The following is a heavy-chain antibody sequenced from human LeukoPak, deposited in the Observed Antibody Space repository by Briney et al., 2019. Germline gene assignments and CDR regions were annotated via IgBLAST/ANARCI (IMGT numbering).Heavy chain of an antibody. CDR1: GYTFTSYD. D-gene: IGHD3-16*01. J-gene: IGHJ4*02. CDR2: INPSVGST. Sequence: GASVKVSCKASGYTFTSYDINWVRQATGQGLEWVGIINPSVGSTSYAPKLQGRVTMTRDTSTNTVYMELSSLRSEDTAVYYCARAPANYGIDDYWGQGTLVTVSS. CDR3: ARAPANYGIDDY. V-gene: IGHV1-46*04.